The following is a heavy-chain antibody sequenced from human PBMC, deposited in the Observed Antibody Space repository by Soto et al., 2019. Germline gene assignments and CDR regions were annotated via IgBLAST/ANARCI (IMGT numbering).Heavy chain of an antibody. CDR1: GFTFSSYG. V-gene: IGHV3-30*18. CDR2: ISYDGSNK. CDR3: AKDRIGYSYGFFDY. J-gene: IGHJ4*02. D-gene: IGHD5-18*01. Sequence: QVQLVESGGGVVQPGRSLRLSCAASGFTFSSYGMHWVRQAPGKGLEWVAVISYDGSNKYYADSVKGRFTISRDNSKNTLYLQMNSLRAEDTAVYYCAKDRIGYSYGFFDYWGQGTLVTVSS.